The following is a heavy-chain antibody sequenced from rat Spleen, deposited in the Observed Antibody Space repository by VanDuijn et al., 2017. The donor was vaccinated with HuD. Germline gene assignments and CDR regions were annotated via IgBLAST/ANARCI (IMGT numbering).Heavy chain of an antibody. J-gene: IGHJ2*01. CDR1: GFSFTDYS. CDR2: LWSNGNT. Sequence: EVQLKESGPGLVQPSQTLSLTCTVSGFSFTDYSVHWVRQPPGKGLEWMGVLWSNGNTAYNSTLKSRLSISRDTSKSQVFLKMNSLQTEDTATYYCAREGKLGVRGYYFDYWGQGVMVTVSS. CDR3: AREGKLGVRGYYFDY. D-gene: IGHD5-1*01. V-gene: IGHV2S63*01.